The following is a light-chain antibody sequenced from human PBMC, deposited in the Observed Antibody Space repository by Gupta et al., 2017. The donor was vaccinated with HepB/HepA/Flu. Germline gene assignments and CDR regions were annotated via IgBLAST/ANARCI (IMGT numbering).Light chain of an antibody. CDR1: QSVSKW. CDR2: KAS. J-gene: IGKJ1*01. Sequence: DIQMTQTPSTLSASVGDRVTIACRASQSVSKWLAWYQQKAGKAPKLLIYKASSSESGVPSRFSGSGSGTEFTLTSMRRQSDDFANYYCQDDNSCWTFGQGTTVEIK. CDR3: QDDNSCWT. V-gene: IGKV1-5*03.